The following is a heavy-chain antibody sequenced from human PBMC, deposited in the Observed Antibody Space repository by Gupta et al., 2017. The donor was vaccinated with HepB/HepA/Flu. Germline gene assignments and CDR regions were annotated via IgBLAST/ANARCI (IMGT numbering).Heavy chain of an antibody. CDR1: GFTFDDNA. J-gene: IGHJ6*03. Sequence: EVHLVATGGGVVQPGGSLRLSCKASGFTFDDNAMSWVRQAPGKGLEWVAGINWSGGNTAYADSVKGRFTIARDNGKYSLYLQMTSLRAEDTAVYYCVRRVGRSYYYYMDVWGEGTTVTVAS. CDR3: VRRVGRSYYYYMDV. V-gene: IGHV3-20*04. CDR2: INWSGGNT.